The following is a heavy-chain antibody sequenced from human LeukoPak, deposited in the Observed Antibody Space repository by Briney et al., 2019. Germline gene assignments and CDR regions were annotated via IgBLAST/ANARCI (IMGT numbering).Heavy chain of an antibody. CDR3: AKGGSGWYSHWFDP. D-gene: IGHD6-19*01. J-gene: IGHJ5*02. Sequence: GGSLRLSCAASGFTFSSYAMSWVRQAPGKGLEWVSAISGSGGSTYYADSVKGRFTITRDNSKNTLYLQMNSLRAEDTAVYYCAKGGSGWYSHWFDPWGQGTLVTVSS. CDR2: ISGSGGST. CDR1: GFTFSSYA. V-gene: IGHV3-23*01.